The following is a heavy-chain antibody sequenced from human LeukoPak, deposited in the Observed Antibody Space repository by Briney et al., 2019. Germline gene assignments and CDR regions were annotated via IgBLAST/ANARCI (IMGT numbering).Heavy chain of an antibody. CDR3: ARGLHHFDL. V-gene: IGHV3-53*04. Sequence: GGSLRLSCAASGFTVSSNYMSWVRQAPGKGLEWVSVIYSGGSVYHADSVKGRFTISSHNSKNTLYLQMNSLRGDDTAVYYCARGLHHFDLWGQGTLVTVSS. CDR1: GFTVSSNY. J-gene: IGHJ4*02. CDR2: IYSGGSV.